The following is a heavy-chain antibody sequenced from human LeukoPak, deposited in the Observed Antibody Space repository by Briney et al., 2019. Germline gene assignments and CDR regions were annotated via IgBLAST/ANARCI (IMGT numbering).Heavy chain of an antibody. Sequence: ASVKVSCKASGYTFTSYGISWVRQAPGQGLEWMGWISAYNGNTNYAQKLQGRVTMTTDTSTSTAYMELRSLRSDDTAVYYCARDEDSSTITIFGVATPDAFDIWGQGTMVTVSS. CDR2: ISAYNGNT. V-gene: IGHV1-18*01. J-gene: IGHJ3*02. CDR1: GYTFTSYG. CDR3: ARDEDSSTITIFGVATPDAFDI. D-gene: IGHD3-3*01.